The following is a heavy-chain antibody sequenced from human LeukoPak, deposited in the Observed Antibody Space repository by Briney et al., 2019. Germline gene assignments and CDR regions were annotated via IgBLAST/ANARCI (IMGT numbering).Heavy chain of an antibody. CDR2: INGDGSST. V-gene: IGHV3-74*01. CDR1: GFTFSDYW. D-gene: IGHD3-10*01. CDR3: ARDMYSMSSARGAY. J-gene: IGHJ4*02. Sequence: GGSLRLSCAASGFTFSDYWMHWVRHAPGKGVGWVARINGDGSSTTYVESVRGRFTISRDNAKKTLYLQMNSLRAEDAAVYYCARDMYSMSSARGAYWGQGTLVTVSS.